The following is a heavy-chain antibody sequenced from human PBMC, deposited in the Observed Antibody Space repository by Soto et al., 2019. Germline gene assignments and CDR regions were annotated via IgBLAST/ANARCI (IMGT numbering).Heavy chain of an antibody. CDR2: IYYSGST. J-gene: IGHJ6*02. D-gene: IGHD2-8*01. CDR3: ARGKDIILMTLDA. Sequence: SETLSLTCTVSGGSISGYYWSWIRQPPGKGLEYIGYIYYSGSTNYNPSLKSRVTISVDTSKNQFSLKLTSVTTADTAVYYCARGKDIILMTLDAWGQGTTVTVSS. V-gene: IGHV4-59*01. CDR1: GGSISGYY.